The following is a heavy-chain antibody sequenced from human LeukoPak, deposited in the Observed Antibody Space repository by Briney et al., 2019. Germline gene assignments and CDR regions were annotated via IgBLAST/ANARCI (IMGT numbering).Heavy chain of an antibody. V-gene: IGHV4-4*09. D-gene: IGHD3-3*01. J-gene: IGHJ3*02. CDR2: IYTSGST. Sequence: SETLSLTCTVSGGSISSYYWSWIRQPPGKGLEWIGYIYTSGSTNYNPSLKSRVTISVDTSKNQFSLKLSSVTAADTAVYYCARQAELRFLELGGAFDIWGQGTMVTVSS. CDR3: ARQAELRFLELGGAFDI. CDR1: GGSISSYY.